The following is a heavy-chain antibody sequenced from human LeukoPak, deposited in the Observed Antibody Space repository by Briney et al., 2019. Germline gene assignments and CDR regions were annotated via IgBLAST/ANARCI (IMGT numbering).Heavy chain of an antibody. D-gene: IGHD2-2*01. V-gene: IGHV3-53*01. CDR1: GFTVSSNY. CDR2: IYSGGST. CDR3: ARGGDIVVVPAAMIFQH. Sequence: PGGPLRLSCAASGFTVSSNYMSWVRQAPGKGLEWVSVIYSGGSTYYADSVKGRFTISRDNSKNTLYLQMNSLRAEDTAVYYCARGGDIVVVPAAMIFQHWGQGTLVTVSS. J-gene: IGHJ1*01.